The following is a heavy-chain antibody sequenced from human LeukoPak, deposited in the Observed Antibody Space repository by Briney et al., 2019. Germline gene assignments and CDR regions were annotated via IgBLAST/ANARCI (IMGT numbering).Heavy chain of an antibody. CDR1: GYTFSDYW. V-gene: IGHV5-51*01. CDR2: VYPGDSDT. J-gene: IGHJ4*02. CDR3: ARSQGLYGAADY. Sequence: GESLKISCKASGYTFSDYWIGWVRQMPGQGLEWMGIVYPGDSDTRYSPSFQGHVTISADKSINTAYPQWSGLRASDNAIYFCARSQGLYGAADYWGQGTLV. D-gene: IGHD2-2*02.